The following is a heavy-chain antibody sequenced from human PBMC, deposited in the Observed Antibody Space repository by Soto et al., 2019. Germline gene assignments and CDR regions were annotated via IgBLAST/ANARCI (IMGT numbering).Heavy chain of an antibody. D-gene: IGHD3-3*01. V-gene: IGHV4-39*01. CDR3: AGRPSLPRVAIFSGGLSGYNWVDP. Sequence: QLQLQESGPGLVKPSETLSLTCSVSGGSISNPIYYWAWIRQPPGKGLEWIASIFYSGSAYYNPCLNSRVALSVDTSQDQFSRKLSSVTAADTAVYYCAGRPSLPRVAIFSGGLSGYNWVDPWGRGTLVTVSS. J-gene: IGHJ5*01. CDR1: GGSISNPIYY. CDR2: IFYSGSA.